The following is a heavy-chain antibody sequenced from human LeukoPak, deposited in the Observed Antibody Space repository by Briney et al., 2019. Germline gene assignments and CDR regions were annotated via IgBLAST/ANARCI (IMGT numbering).Heavy chain of an antibody. Sequence: GGSLRLSCAASGFTFSSYSMSWVRQAPGKGLEWVSYISTISSTIYYADSVKGRFTISRDNAKDSLSLQMNSLRDEDTAVYYCARGGSGYGDYSYFFGLDVWGQGTTVTASS. D-gene: IGHD5-12*01. J-gene: IGHJ6*02. CDR1: GFTFSSYS. CDR2: ISTISSTI. V-gene: IGHV3-48*02. CDR3: ARGGSGYGDYSYFFGLDV.